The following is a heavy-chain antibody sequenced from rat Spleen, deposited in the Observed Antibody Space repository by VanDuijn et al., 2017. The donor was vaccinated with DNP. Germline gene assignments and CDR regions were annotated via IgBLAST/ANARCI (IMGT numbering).Heavy chain of an antibody. CDR3: TTPRAMDA. J-gene: IGHJ4*01. Sequence: EVQLVESGGDLVQPGRSLKLSCVASGFTFNDYWMTWIRQAPGKGLEWVASIANSGGGTFYSDSVKGRFTISRDNAKNTLYLQMDSLRSEDTATYYCTTPRAMDAWGQGTSVTVSS. CDR1: GFTFNDYW. V-gene: IGHV5-31*01. CDR2: IANSGGGT.